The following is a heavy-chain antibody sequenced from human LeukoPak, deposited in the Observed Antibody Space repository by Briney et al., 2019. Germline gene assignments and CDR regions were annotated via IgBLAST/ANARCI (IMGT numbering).Heavy chain of an antibody. CDR3: ARVRQYCSSTSCFFPEGWYFDL. CDR2: INHSGNT. V-gene: IGHV4-34*01. D-gene: IGHD2-2*01. Sequence: PLETLSLTCAVYGGSFSGYYWSWIRQPPGKGLEWIGEINHSGNTNYNPSLKSRVTISVDTSKNQVSLKLNSVTAADTAVYYCARVRQYCSSTSCFFPEGWYFDLCGRSDLFSASS. CDR1: GGSFSGYY. J-gene: IGHJ2*01.